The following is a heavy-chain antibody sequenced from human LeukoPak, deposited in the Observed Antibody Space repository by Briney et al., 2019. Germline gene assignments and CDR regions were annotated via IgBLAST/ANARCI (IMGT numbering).Heavy chain of an antibody. V-gene: IGHV1-2*06. Sequence: GSVKVSCKASGCTFTDYYVHWVRLVPGQGLEWMGRISPNSGATNYAEKFRGRVTMARDTSINTVYMEMSSLRSDDTAVYYCARDLWGWGSDYLDYWGQGTLVTVSS. CDR1: GCTFTDYY. J-gene: IGHJ4*02. CDR2: ISPNSGAT. CDR3: ARDLWGWGSDYLDY. D-gene: IGHD4/OR15-4a*01.